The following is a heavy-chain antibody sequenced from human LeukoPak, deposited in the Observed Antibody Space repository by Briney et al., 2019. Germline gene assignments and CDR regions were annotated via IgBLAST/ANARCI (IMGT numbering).Heavy chain of an antibody. D-gene: IGHD6-13*01. CDR2: INPSGGST. Sequence: GASVKVSCKASGYTFTSYYMHWVRQAPGQGLEWMGIINPSGGSTSYAQRFQGRVTITTDESTSTAYMELSSLRSEDTAVYYCAARRQQLVRYYYYYMDVWGKGTTVTVSS. V-gene: IGHV1-46*01. J-gene: IGHJ6*03. CDR1: GYTFTSYY. CDR3: AARRQQLVRYYYYYMDV.